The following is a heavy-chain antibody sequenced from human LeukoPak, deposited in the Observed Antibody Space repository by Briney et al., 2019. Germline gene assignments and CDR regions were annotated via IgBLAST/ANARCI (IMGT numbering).Heavy chain of an antibody. D-gene: IGHD3-9*01. Sequence: PGGSLRLSCAASGFTFSSYWMHWVRQAPGKGLVWVSRINSDGSSTSYADSVKGRFTISRDNSKNTLYLQMNSLRAEDTAVYYCASPGNRRYFVLFRPEFDYWGQGTLVTVSS. CDR2: INSDGSST. CDR1: GFTFSSYW. V-gene: IGHV3-74*01. J-gene: IGHJ4*02. CDR3: ASPGNRRYFVLFRPEFDY.